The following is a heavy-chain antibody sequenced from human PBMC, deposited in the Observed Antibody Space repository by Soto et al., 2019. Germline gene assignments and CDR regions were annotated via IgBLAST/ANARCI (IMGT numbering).Heavy chain of an antibody. CDR1: GGTFSSYA. J-gene: IGHJ6*02. V-gene: IGHV1-69*12. D-gene: IGHD6-6*01. CDR3: ARVRGQLVSYYYGMDV. CDR2: IIPIFGTA. Sequence: QVQLVQSGAEVKKPGSSVKVSCKASGGTFSSYAISWVRQAPGQGLEWMGGIIPIFGTANYAQKFQGRVTITADESTSTAYMELSSLISEDTAVYYCARVRGQLVSYYYGMDVWGQGTTVTVSS.